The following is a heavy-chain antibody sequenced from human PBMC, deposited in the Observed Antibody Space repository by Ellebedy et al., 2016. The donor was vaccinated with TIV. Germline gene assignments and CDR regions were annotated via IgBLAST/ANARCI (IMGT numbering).Heavy chain of an antibody. V-gene: IGHV4-34*01. CDR1: VGSFSGYY. J-gene: IGHJ3*02. CDR2: INHSGNA. Sequence: SETLSLXXAVYVGSFSGYYWSWIRQSPGKGLEWIGEINHSGNANYNPSLKSRVTISVDTSKNQFSLKLSSVTAADTAVYYCAREYSSSSGKAFDIWGQGTMVTVSS. D-gene: IGHD6-6*01. CDR3: AREYSSSSGKAFDI.